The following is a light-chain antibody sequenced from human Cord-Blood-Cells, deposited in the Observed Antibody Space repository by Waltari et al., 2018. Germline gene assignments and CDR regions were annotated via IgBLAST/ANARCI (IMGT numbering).Light chain of an antibody. CDR1: QSVSSY. Sequence: EIVLTQSPATLSLSPGERATLSGRASQSVSSYFAWYQQNPGQAPRLLIYDASNRATGIPARFSGSGSGTDFTLTISSLEPEDFAVYYCQQRSNWPPLTFGGGTKVEIK. V-gene: IGKV3-11*01. CDR2: DAS. CDR3: QQRSNWPPLT. J-gene: IGKJ4*01.